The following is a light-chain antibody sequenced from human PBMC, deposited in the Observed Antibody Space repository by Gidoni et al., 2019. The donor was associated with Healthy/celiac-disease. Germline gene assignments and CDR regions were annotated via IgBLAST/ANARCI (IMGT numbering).Light chain of an antibody. CDR3: QQRSNWPPEIT. J-gene: IGKJ5*01. CDR2: DAS. Sequence: EIVLTPSPATLPLSPGERATLSCRASQSVSSYLAWYQQKPGQAPRLLIYDASNRATGIPARFSCSGSGTDFTLTISSLEPEDFAVYYCQQRSNWPPEITFGQGTRLEIK. CDR1: QSVSSY. V-gene: IGKV3-11*01.